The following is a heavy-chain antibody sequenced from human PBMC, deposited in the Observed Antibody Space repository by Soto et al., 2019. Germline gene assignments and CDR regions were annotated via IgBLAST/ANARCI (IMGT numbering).Heavy chain of an antibody. V-gene: IGHV4-4*02. D-gene: IGHD3-9*01. J-gene: IGHJ4*02. CDR1: GGAISSSKW. CDR2: IYQSGST. CDR3: AGSRLFRLDY. Sequence: LETLSLTCAVSGGAISSSKWWSWVRQPPGKGLEWIGEIYQSGSTNYNPSLESRVRMSVDKSRNQFSLKLTSVSAADTAVYYCAGSRLFRLDYWGQGALVTVSS.